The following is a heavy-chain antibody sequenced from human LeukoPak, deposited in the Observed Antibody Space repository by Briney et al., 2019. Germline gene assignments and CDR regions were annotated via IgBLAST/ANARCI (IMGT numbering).Heavy chain of an antibody. CDR2: IYTNGHT. J-gene: IGHJ4*02. CDR3: ARVGVGATTVDY. Sequence: ASETLSLTCTVSGGSISSGSYYWSWIRQPDGKGLEWIGRIYTNGHTNYDPSLKSRVTISADTSKNQFSLNLSSVTAADTAVYYCARVGVGATTVDYWGQGTLVTVSS. CDR1: GGSISSGSYY. D-gene: IGHD1-26*01. V-gene: IGHV4-61*02.